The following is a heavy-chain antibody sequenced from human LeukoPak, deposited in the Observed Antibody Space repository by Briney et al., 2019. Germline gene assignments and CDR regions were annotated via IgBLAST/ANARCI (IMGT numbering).Heavy chain of an antibody. CDR2: ISSSSSYI. CDR3: ARDGESDGSCYFDY. D-gene: IGHD2-15*01. CDR1: GFMFSNYA. V-gene: IGHV3-21*01. Sequence: GGSLRLSCAASGFMFSNYAMSWVRQAPGKGLEWVSSISSSSSYIYYADSVKGRFTISRDNAKNSLYLQMNSLRAEDTAVYYCARDGESDGSCYFDYWGQGTLVTVSS. J-gene: IGHJ4*02.